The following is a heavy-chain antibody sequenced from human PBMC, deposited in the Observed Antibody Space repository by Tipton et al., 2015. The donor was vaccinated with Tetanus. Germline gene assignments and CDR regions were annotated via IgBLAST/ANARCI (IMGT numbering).Heavy chain of an antibody. Sequence: TLSLTCTVSGGSISTYHWNWFRLSPGKGLEWIGYIDYFGSTKINPSLKSRVAMSVDTAANQLSLKLGSVTARDTAIYYCARQLWGYWFDPWGQGTLVTVSS. CDR1: GGSISTYH. J-gene: IGHJ5*02. D-gene: IGHD7-27*01. CDR3: ARQLWGYWFDP. CDR2: IDYFGST. V-gene: IGHV4-59*08.